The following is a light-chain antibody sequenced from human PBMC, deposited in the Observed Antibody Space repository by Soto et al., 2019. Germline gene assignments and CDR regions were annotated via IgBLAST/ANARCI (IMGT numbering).Light chain of an antibody. CDR1: QGVSGGY. CDR3: QHYGSSPRT. J-gene: IGKJ1*01. CDR2: GAS. Sequence: EIVLTQSPGTLSLSPGERATLSCRASQGVSGGYLAWYQQKPGQAPRLLIYGASSRATGIPNRFSGSESGTDFTLTISRLEPEDFAVYYCQHYGSSPRTFGQGTKVEIK. V-gene: IGKV3-20*01.